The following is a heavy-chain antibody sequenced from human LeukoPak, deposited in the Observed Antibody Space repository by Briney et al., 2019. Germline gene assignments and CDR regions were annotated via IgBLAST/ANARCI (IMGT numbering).Heavy chain of an antibody. CDR1: GGSISSGSYY. Sequence: SETLSLTCTVSGGSISSGSYYWSWVRQPAGKGLEWIGRIYTSGSTNYNPSLKSRVTISVDTSKNQFSLKLSSVTAADTAVYYCARCRKHGSGSYSFGSYYYYYMDVWGKGTTVTISS. J-gene: IGHJ6*03. CDR2: IYTSGST. CDR3: ARCRKHGSGSYSFGSYYYYYMDV. D-gene: IGHD3-10*01. V-gene: IGHV4-61*02.